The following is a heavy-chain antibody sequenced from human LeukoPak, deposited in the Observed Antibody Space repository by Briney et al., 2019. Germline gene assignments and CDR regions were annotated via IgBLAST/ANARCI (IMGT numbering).Heavy chain of an antibody. CDR3: AKDYHMVVTRYYFDY. J-gene: IGHJ4*02. D-gene: IGHD4-23*01. V-gene: IGHV3-30*02. CDR1: GFTFSSYG. CDR2: IWYDGTNK. Sequence: QTGGSLRLSCAASGFTFSSYGMHWVRQAPGKGLEWVAVIWYDGTNKYYADSVKGRFTISRDNSKNTLYLQMNSLRAEDTAVYYCAKDYHMVVTRYYFDYWGQGTLVTVSS.